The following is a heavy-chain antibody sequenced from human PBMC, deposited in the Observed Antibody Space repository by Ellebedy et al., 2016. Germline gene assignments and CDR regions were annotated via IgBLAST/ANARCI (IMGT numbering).Heavy chain of an antibody. CDR2: IIPMFGTT. CDR1: GGTFSRSG. CDR3: ARGGMLYCTSTYCVDY. Sequence: SVKVSXXASGGTFSRSGLTWVRQAPGQGLEWMGGIIPMFGTTNYAQKFQGRLTMTTDTSTSTAYMELRSLRSDDAAMYYCARGGMLYCTSTYCVDYWGQGTLVTVSS. J-gene: IGHJ4*02. V-gene: IGHV1-69*05. D-gene: IGHD2-2*01.